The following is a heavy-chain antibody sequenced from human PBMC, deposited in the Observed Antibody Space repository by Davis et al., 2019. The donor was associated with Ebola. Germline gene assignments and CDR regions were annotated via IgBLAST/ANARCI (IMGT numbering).Heavy chain of an antibody. CDR1: GGSINNYF. CDR2: IHYLGNT. Sequence: SETLSLTCTVSGGSINNYFWSWIRQPPGKGLEWIGNIHYLGNTNYNHSLKSRVTMSVDTSKNQFSLKLSSVTAADTAVYYCARGNYGDYIVLYYYNMDVWGQGTTVTVSS. J-gene: IGHJ6*02. CDR3: ARGNYGDYIVLYYYNMDV. V-gene: IGHV4-59*01. D-gene: IGHD4-17*01.